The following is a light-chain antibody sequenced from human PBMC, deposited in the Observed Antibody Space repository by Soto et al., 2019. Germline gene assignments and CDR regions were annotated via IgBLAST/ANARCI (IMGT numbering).Light chain of an antibody. CDR1: QSVSSN. CDR3: QQYNNWPPWT. J-gene: IGKJ1*01. CDR2: GAS. Sequence: EIVMTQSPATLSVSPGERATLSCRASQSVSSNLAWYQQKPGLAPRLLIYGASTRATGIPARFSGSGSGTEFTLTLSSLQSEDFAVYYCQQYNNWPPWTFGQGTKVEIK. V-gene: IGKV3-15*01.